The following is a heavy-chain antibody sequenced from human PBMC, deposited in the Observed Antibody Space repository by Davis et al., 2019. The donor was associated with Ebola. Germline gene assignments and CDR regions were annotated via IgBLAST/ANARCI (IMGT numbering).Heavy chain of an antibody. CDR3: AREVGVVVRFDP. J-gene: IGHJ5*02. CDR2: IYYSGNT. D-gene: IGHD3-3*01. V-gene: IGHV4-59*12. CDR1: TGSISNYY. Sequence: MPSETLSLTCSVSTGSISNYYWSWIRQPPGKGLEWIGYIYYSGNTIYNPSLKSRVTMSVDTSKNQFSLRLSSVTAADTAVYYCAREVGVVVRFDPWGQGTLVTVSS.